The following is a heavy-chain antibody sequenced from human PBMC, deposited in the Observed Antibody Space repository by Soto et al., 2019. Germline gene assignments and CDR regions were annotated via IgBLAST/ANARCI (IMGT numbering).Heavy chain of an antibody. J-gene: IGHJ6*02. D-gene: IGHD2-8*01. Sequence: ASVKVSCKASGYSFTDYHIHWVRQAPGRGLEWLGRINPKSGGTSTAQKFQGWVTMTTDTSISTASMELTRLTSDDTAIYYCARGDSTDCSNGVCSFFYNHDMDVWGQGTTVTVSS. CDR3: ARGDSTDCSNGVCSFFYNHDMDV. V-gene: IGHV1-2*04. CDR2: INPKSGGT. CDR1: GYSFTDYH.